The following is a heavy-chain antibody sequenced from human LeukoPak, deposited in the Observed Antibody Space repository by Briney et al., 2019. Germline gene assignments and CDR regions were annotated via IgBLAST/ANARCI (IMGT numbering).Heavy chain of an antibody. CDR3: ARRGWLGYCSSTSCPRWFDP. J-gene: IGHJ5*02. CDR1: GFTFSSYE. Sequence: GGSLRPSCAASGFTFSSYEMNWVRQAPGKGLEWVSYISSSGSTIYYADSVKGRFTISRDNAKNSLYLQMNSLRAEDTAVYYCARRGWLGYCSSTSCPRWFDPWGQGTLVTVSS. V-gene: IGHV3-48*03. D-gene: IGHD2-2*01. CDR2: ISSSGSTI.